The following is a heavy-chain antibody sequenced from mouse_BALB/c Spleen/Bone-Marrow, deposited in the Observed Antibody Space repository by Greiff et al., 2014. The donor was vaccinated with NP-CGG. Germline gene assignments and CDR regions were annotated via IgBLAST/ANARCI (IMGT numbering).Heavy chain of an antibody. J-gene: IGHJ2*01. V-gene: IGHV1S81*02. Sequence: VQLQQSGAELVKPGASVKLSCKASGYTFTSYYMYWVKQRPGQGLEWIGEINPSNGGTNFNEKFKSKATLTVDKSSSTAYMQLSSLTSDDSAVYYCTRYGNYYFDYWGQGTTLTVSS. CDR1: GYTFTSYY. CDR3: TRYGNYYFDY. CDR2: INPSNGGT. D-gene: IGHD2-1*01.